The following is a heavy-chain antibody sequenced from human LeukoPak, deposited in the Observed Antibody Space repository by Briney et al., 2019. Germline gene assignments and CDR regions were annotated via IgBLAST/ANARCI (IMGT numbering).Heavy chain of an antibody. D-gene: IGHD3/OR15-3a*01. Sequence: NSSETLSLTCAVYGGSFSGYYWSWIRQPPGKGLEWIGEINHSGSTNYNPSLESRVTISVDTSKNQFSLKLSSVTAADTAVYYCATLGGLNKNYYYYYMDVWGKGTTVTVSS. CDR3: ATLGGLNKNYYYYYMDV. CDR2: INHSGST. V-gene: IGHV4-34*01. CDR1: GGSFSGYY. J-gene: IGHJ6*03.